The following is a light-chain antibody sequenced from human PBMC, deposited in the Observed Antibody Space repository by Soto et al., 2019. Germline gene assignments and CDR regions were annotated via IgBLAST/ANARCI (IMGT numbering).Light chain of an antibody. CDR1: QTISNY. V-gene: IGKV1-39*01. CDR2: AAS. CDR3: QQSYNTPIT. J-gene: IGKJ5*01. Sequence: DIQMTQSPPSLSASLGDRVTITCRASQTISNYLNWYQQKSGRAPELLVYAASNLQSGVPSRFTGSGSGTHFTLTISGLEPADFATYFCQQSYNTPITFGQGTRLEI.